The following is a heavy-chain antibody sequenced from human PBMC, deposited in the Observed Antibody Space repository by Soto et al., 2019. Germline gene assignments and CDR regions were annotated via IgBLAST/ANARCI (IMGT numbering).Heavy chain of an antibody. CDR3: ARSYCGDDCALDY. CDR2: ISKDGSNK. D-gene: IGHD2-21*02. Sequence: QVHLVESGGGVVQPGRSLRLSCAASGFTFSSYVIHWVRQAPGKGLEWVVVISKDGSNKHYADSVKGRFTISRDNSKNARYLQMNSLRAEDTAVYYCARSYCGDDCALDYWGQGTLVTV. CDR1: GFTFSSYV. J-gene: IGHJ4*02. V-gene: IGHV3-30-3*01.